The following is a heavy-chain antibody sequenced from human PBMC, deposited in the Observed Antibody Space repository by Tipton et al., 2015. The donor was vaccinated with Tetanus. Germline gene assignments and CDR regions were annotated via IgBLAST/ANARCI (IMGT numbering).Heavy chain of an antibody. CDR3: TKGGFRGALNTGFDS. Sequence: SLRLSCAASGFNFDDYAMHWVRQAPGKGLEWASGISSSAGPIGFAESVKGRFTISRDNARNSLYLEMNSLRPEDTAFYYCTKGGFRGALNTGFDSWGQGTLVTVSS. D-gene: IGHD5-18*01. CDR2: ISSSAGPI. CDR1: GFNFDDYA. V-gene: IGHV3-9*01. J-gene: IGHJ5*01.